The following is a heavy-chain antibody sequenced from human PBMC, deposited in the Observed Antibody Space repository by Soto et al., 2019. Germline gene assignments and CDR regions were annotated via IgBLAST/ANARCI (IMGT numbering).Heavy chain of an antibody. V-gene: IGHV4-39*01. Sequence: PSETLSLTCSVSGDSIYSSTYYWGWLRQPPGKGLEWIGCIFESGSAYHNPSLKSRVTTSVDTSRNQFSLRLSSVTAADTAVYYYARGRLLATDWFDPWGQGTLVTVSS. CDR2: IFESGSA. J-gene: IGHJ5*02. D-gene: IGHD2-15*01. CDR1: GDSIYSSTYY. CDR3: ARGRLLATDWFDP.